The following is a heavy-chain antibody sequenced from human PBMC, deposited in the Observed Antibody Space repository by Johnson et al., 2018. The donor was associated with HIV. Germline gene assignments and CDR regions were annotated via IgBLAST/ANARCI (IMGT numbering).Heavy chain of an antibody. Sequence: QVQLVESGGGVVQPGRSLRLSCAASGFTFSNYGMHWVRQAPGKGLEWVAVTSYDGSNKYYADSVKGRFTISRDNSKNTLYLQMNSLRAEDTAVYYCATRQGLTMIVDAFDIWGQGTMVTVSS. CDR1: GFTFSNYG. CDR2: TSYDGSNK. D-gene: IGHD3-22*01. CDR3: ATRQGLTMIVDAFDI. V-gene: IGHV3-30*03. J-gene: IGHJ3*02.